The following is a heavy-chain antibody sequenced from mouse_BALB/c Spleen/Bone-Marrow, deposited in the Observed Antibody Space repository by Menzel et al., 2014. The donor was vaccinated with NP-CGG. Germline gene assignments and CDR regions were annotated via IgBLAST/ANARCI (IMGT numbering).Heavy chain of an antibody. D-gene: IGHD2-1*01. CDR2: IYPGSGNT. V-gene: IGHV1-84*02. Sequence: QVQLKESGPELVKPGASVKISCKASGYTFTDYFINWVKQKPGQGLEWIGWIYPGSGNTNFNGKFKGRATLTVDTSSTTAYMQLSSLTSEDTAVYFCARNGNYSWFAYWGQGTLVTVSA. CDR1: GYTFTDYF. CDR3: ARNGNYSWFAY. J-gene: IGHJ3*01.